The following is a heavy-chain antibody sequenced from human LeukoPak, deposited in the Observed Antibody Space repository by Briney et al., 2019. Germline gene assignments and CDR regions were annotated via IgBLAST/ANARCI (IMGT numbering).Heavy chain of an antibody. V-gene: IGHV6-1*01. Sequence: SQTLSLTCAISGDSVASNSVAWNWIRQSPSRGLEWLGRTYYRSKWYYHYAVSVKSRITINPDTSKNQFSLQLNSVTPEDTAMYYCARGYSFGFDYWGQGTLVTVSS. CDR2: TYYRSKWYY. J-gene: IGHJ4*02. CDR3: ARGYSFGFDY. CDR1: GDSVASNSVA. D-gene: IGHD5-18*01.